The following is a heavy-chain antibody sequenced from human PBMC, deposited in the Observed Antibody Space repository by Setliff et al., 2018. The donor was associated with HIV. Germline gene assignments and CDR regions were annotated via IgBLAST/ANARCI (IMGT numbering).Heavy chain of an antibody. CDR2: IYKAGKT. J-gene: IGHJ4*02. CDR3: AKGGYGGAYYVAGY. V-gene: IGHV3-53*01. Sequence: LRLSCEASGFRVTDTYMAWVRQAPGKGLEWVTLIYKAGKTYYADFVKGRFTIARDDTKNTVSLQMTNLEPGDTAMYYCAKGGYGGAYYVAGYWGQGTEVTVSS. CDR1: GFRVTDTY. D-gene: IGHD5-18*01.